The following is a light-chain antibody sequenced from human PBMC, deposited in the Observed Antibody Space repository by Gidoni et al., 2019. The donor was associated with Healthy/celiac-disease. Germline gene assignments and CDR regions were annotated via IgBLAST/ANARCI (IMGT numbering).Light chain of an antibody. CDR1: QSISSY. V-gene: IGKV1-39*01. CDR3: PQTYSTPKT. CDR2: AES. J-gene: IGKJ1*01. Sequence: DIQMTQSPSSLSASVGDRVTITCRASQSISSYLNWYQQKPVNAHKLLISAESLLQSGVPSSFSGSVSVTDFTLTISSLQPEDFATYYCPQTYSTPKTFFQVTPMEIK.